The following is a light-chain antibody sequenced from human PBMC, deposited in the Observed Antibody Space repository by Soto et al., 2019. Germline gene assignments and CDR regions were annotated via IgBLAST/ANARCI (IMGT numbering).Light chain of an antibody. CDR1: QSVTSY. CDR3: QQRSNWPLT. Sequence: EIVLTQSPATLSLSPGDRATLSCRASQSVTSYLAWYQQKPGQAPRLLIYDVSNRATGIPARFSGSGSGTDFTLTISSLEPEDFAFYYCQQRSNWPLTFGGGTQVEIK. CDR2: DVS. V-gene: IGKV3-11*01. J-gene: IGKJ4*01.